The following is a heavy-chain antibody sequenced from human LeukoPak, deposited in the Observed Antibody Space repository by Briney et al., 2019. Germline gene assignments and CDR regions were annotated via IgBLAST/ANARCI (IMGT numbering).Heavy chain of an antibody. Sequence: SETLSLTCAVSGGSISSGGYSWSWIRQPPGKGLEWIGYIYHSGSTYYNPSLKSRVTISVDRSKNQFSLKLSSVTAADTAVYYCQSYYYDSTGAFDIWGQGTMVTVSS. CDR2: IYHSGST. CDR3: QSYYYDSTGAFDI. D-gene: IGHD3-22*01. J-gene: IGHJ3*02. V-gene: IGHV4-30-2*01. CDR1: GGSISSGGYS.